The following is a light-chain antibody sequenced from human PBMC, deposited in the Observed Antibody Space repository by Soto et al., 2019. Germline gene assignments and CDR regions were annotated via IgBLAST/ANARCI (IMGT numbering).Light chain of an antibody. V-gene: IGLV1-44*01. CDR2: SHN. CDR1: SSNIGSNA. J-gene: IGLJ1*01. CDR3: AAWDDSLNGYV. Sequence: QSALTQPPSASGTPGRRVTISCSGSSSNIGSNAVNWYQHLPGTAPKLLIYSHNQRPSGVPDRFSGSKSGTSASLAISGLQSEDEADYYCAAWDDSLNGYVFGTGTKVTVL.